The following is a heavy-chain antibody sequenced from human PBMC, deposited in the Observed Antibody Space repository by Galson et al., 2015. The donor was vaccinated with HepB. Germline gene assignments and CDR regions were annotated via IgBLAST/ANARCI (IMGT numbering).Heavy chain of an antibody. CDR2: IRGPGTST. Sequence: SLRLSCAASGFTFDNSAMAWVRQAPGRGLEWVATIRGPGTSTNTADSVRGRFLICRDNSQNTLYLQMNSLIVEDTAVYYCAKIRTNYFDSWGRGTLVTVS. D-gene: IGHD1-14*01. CDR1: GFTFDNSA. CDR3: AKIRTNYFDS. V-gene: IGHV3-23*01. J-gene: IGHJ4*02.